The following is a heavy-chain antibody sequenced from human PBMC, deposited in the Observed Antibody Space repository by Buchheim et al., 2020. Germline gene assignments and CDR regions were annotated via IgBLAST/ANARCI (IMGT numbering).Heavy chain of an antibody. CDR1: GFTFSNYA. D-gene: IGHD2-15*01. CDR3: AKDPVVEVAATSWFDP. CDR2: ISGSGNKT. J-gene: IGHJ5*02. V-gene: IGHV3-23*01. Sequence: EVHLLESGGGLVQPGGSLRLSCAASGFTFSNYAMNWVRQAPGKGLEWVSGISGSGNKTYHADSVKGRFTISRDNSKNKLYLQRNSLRAEDTAVYYCAKDPVVEVAATSWFDPWGQGTL.